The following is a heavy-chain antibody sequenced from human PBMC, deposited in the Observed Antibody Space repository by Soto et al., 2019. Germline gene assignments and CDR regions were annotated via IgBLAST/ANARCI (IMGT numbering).Heavy chain of an antibody. Sequence: PSETLSLTCTVSGGSIDSYYWTWIRQPPGKELEWIGYVYYTGTTNYNPSLKSRVTISVDTSKNQFSLKLSSVTAADTAVYYCAREGQQQLVLPRPHYYFDYWGQGTLVTVSS. V-gene: IGHV4-59*12. D-gene: IGHD6-13*01. CDR3: AREGQQQLVLPRPHYYFDY. J-gene: IGHJ4*02. CDR1: GGSIDSYY. CDR2: VYYTGTT.